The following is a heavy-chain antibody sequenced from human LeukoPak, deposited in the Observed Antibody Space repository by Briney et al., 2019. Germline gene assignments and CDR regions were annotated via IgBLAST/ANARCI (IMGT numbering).Heavy chain of an antibody. CDR3: AKEGSSSTSFDY. Sequence: GGSLRLSCAASGFTFSNYGMHWVRQAPGKGLEWVAIVSYDGSSKYYADSVKGRFTISRDNSKNTLYLQMNSLRAEDTALYYCAKEGSSSTSFDYWGQGTLVTVSS. CDR1: GFTFSNYG. CDR2: VSYDGSSK. J-gene: IGHJ4*02. V-gene: IGHV3-30*18. D-gene: IGHD2-2*01.